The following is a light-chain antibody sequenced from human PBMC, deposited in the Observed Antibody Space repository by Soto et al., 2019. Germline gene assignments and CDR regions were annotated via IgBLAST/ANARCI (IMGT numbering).Light chain of an antibody. V-gene: IGKV3-20*01. CDR2: SAS. Sequence: IVLTQSPGTLSLSPGERATLSCRASQSVSSSYLAWYQQKPGQAPRLLIYSASSRATGIPDRFTGSGSGTDFTLTISRREPEDFAVYYCQQYGSSPPRYTFGQGTKLEIK. CDR3: QQYGSSPPRYT. CDR1: QSVSSSY. J-gene: IGKJ2*01.